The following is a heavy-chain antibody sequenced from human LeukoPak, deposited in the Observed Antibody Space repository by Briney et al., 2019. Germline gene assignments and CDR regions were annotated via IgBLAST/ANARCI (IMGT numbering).Heavy chain of an antibody. V-gene: IGHV3-33*01. Sequence: PGGSLRLSCAASGFTFSSYGMHWVRQAPGKGLEWVAVIWYDGSNKYYADSVKGRFTISRDNSKNTLYLQMNSLRAEDTAVYYCARENVYDGSGYYFDYWGQGTLVTVSS. CDR1: GFTFSSYG. CDR3: ARENVYDGSGYYFDY. CDR2: IWYDGSNK. J-gene: IGHJ4*02. D-gene: IGHD3-22*01.